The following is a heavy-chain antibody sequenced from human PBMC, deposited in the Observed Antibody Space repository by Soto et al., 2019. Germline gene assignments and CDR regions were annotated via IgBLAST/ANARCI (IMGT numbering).Heavy chain of an antibody. D-gene: IGHD2-8*01. J-gene: IGHJ6*02. V-gene: IGHV3-23*01. Sequence: GGSLRLSCAASGFTFSSYAMSWVRQAPGKGLEWVSAISGSGGSTYYADSVKGRFTISRDNSKNTLYLQMNSLRAEDTAVYYCAKDNGGCMRPFYYYYGMDVWGQGTTVTVSS. CDR3: AKDNGGCMRPFYYYYGMDV. CDR2: ISGSGGST. CDR1: GFTFSSYA.